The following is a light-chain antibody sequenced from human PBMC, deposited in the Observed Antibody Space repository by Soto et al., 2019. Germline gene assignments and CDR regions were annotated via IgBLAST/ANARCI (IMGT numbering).Light chain of an antibody. Sequence: ETAMTQSPVTLSLSPGERATLSCRASQTVGDNVAWYRQKPGQAPRFLIYGASTRATGIPARFSGSVSGKDFNLNISGVQPEDCAVYYCHHYGSSMWSFGQGTKVDIK. CDR2: GAS. CDR1: QTVGDN. CDR3: HHYGSSMWS. V-gene: IGKV3-15*01. J-gene: IGKJ1*01.